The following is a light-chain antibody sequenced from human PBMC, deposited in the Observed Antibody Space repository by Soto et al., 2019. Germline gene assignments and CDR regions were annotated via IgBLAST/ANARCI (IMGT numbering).Light chain of an antibody. V-gene: IGKV1-5*01. CDR2: DAS. J-gene: IGKJ4*01. CDR1: QSVRSW. CDR3: QQYNKWPLT. Sequence: DIQMTQSPATLSASVGDRVTITCRASQSVRSWLAWYQQKPGTAPKLLIFDASRLESGVPSRFSGSGSGTEFTLTISSLQSEDSAVYHCQQYNKWPLTFGGGTKVDIK.